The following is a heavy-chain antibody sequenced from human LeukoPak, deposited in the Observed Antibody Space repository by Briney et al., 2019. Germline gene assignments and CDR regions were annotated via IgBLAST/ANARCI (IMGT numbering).Heavy chain of an antibody. J-gene: IGHJ3*02. CDR1: GFTFSSYE. CDR3: ARGCSSTSCYEGLRAFDI. D-gene: IGHD2-2*01. V-gene: IGHV3-48*03. CDR2: ISSSGSTI. Sequence: GGSLRLSCAASGFTFSSYEMNWVRQAPGKGLEWVSYISSSGSTIYYADSVKGRFTISRDNAKNSLYLQMNSLRAEDTAVYYCARGCSSTSCYEGLRAFDIWGQGTMVTVSS.